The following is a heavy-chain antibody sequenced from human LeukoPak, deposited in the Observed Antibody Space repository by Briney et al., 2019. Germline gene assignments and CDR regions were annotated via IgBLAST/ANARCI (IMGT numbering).Heavy chain of an antibody. CDR1: GFTFSSYA. CDR2: ISGSGGST. CDR3: AKLGPDYYDSSGYCDY. Sequence: PGGSLRFSCAASGFTFSSYAMSWVRQAPGKGLEWVSAISGSGGSTYYADSVKGRFTISRDNSKNTLYLQMNSLRAEDTAVYYCAKLGPDYYDSSGYCDYWGQGTLVTVSS. J-gene: IGHJ4*02. V-gene: IGHV3-23*01. D-gene: IGHD3-22*01.